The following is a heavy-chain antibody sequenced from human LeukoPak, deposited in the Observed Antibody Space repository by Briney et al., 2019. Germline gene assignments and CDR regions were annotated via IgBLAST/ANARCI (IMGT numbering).Heavy chain of an antibody. CDR2: IYSGGST. D-gene: IGHD6-13*01. CDR1: GGSISNYH. J-gene: IGHJ4*02. CDR3: ARIGSSSCPDCNY. Sequence: SETLSLTCTVSGGSISNYHWTWIRQPAGKGLEWIGRIYSGGSTNYNPSLKSRVTMSVDTSKSQFSLRLTSVTAADTAVYYCARIGSSSCPDCNYWGQGTLVTVSS. V-gene: IGHV4-4*07.